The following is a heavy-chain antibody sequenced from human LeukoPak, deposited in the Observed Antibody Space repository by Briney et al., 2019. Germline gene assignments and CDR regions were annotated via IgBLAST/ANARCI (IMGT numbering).Heavy chain of an antibody. Sequence: GGSLRLSCAASGFTFNKYWMTWVRQAPGKGLGWVGNINLDGSDKYYVDSVKGRFTISRDNAKNSLYLQMNSLRAEDTAVYYRARDTRYFDYWGQGNMVTVSS. CDR1: GFTFNKYW. CDR2: INLDGSDK. J-gene: IGHJ4*02. CDR3: ARDTRYFDY. V-gene: IGHV3-7*01.